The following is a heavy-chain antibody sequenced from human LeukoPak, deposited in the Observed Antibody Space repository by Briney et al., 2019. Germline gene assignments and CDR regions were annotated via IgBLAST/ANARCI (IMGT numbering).Heavy chain of an antibody. CDR3: ARGGLSRDWFDP. D-gene: IGHD3-16*01. CDR2: INPNSGGT. J-gene: IGHJ5*02. Sequence: ASVKVSCKASGYTFTGYYMHWVRQAPGQGLEWMGWINPNSGGTNYAQKFQGRVTMTRNTSISTAYMELSSLRSEDTAVYYCARGGLSRDWFDPWGQGTLVTVSS. CDR1: GYTFTGYY. V-gene: IGHV1-2*02.